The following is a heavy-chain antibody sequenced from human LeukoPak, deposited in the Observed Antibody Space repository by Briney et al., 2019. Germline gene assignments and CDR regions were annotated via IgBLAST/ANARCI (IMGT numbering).Heavy chain of an antibody. D-gene: IGHD2-8*02. J-gene: IGHJ4*02. CDR3: TRDGTETSMPAGY. CDR1: GYSLTDYY. Sequence: ASVKVSCKASGYSLTDYYIHWVRQAPGQGLEWMGRINPNSGGTNYAQKFQGRVTMTRDTSISTAYMELSRLRSDDTAVYYCTRDGTETSMPAGYWGQGTQVTVSS. CDR2: INPNSGGT. V-gene: IGHV1-2*06.